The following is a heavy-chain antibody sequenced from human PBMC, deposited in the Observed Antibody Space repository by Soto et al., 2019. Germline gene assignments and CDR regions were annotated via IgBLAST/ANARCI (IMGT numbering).Heavy chain of an antibody. CDR2: INGGGGDT. D-gene: IGHD6-13*01. J-gene: IGHJ4*02. CDR3: ARPSIAAAGTY. CDR1: GFTFSNYA. Sequence: LRLSCAASGFTFSNYAVSWARQAPGKGLEWVSAINGGGGDTYYADSVKGRFTISRDNSKNTLYLQMNSLRADDTAVYYCARPSIAAAGTYWGQGTLVTVSS. V-gene: IGHV3-23*01.